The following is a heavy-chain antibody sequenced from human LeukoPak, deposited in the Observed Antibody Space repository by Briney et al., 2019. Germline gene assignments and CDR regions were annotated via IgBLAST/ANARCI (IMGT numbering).Heavy chain of an antibody. CDR3: ARVRADYDYVWGSYPFDY. D-gene: IGHD3-16*02. Sequence: ASVKVSCKASGYTFTGYYMHWVRQAPGQGLEWMGWINPNSGGTNYAQKFQGRVTMTRDTSISTAYMELSRLRSDDTAVYYCARVRADYDYVWGSYPFDYWGQGTQVTVSS. J-gene: IGHJ4*02. CDR1: GYTFTGYY. CDR2: INPNSGGT. V-gene: IGHV1-2*02.